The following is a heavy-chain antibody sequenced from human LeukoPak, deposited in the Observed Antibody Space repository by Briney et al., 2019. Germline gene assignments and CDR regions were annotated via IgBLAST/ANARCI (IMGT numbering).Heavy chain of an antibody. J-gene: IGHJ3*02. V-gene: IGHV1-8*01. Sequence: ATVKVSCKASGYSFTSYEINWVRQATGQGLEWMGWMNPNSGNTGYAQKFQGRVTMTRNTSISTAYMELSSLRSEDTAVYYCARRPTKARRYCSGGSCYPARTDAFDIWGQGTMVTVSS. CDR1: GYSFTSYE. CDR2: MNPNSGNT. CDR3: ARRPTKARRYCSGGSCYPARTDAFDI. D-gene: IGHD2-15*01.